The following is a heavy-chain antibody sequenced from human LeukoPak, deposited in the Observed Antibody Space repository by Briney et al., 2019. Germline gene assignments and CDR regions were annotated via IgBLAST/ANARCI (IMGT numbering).Heavy chain of an antibody. V-gene: IGHV4-34*01. CDR2: INHSGST. D-gene: IGHD2-21*02. CDR3: ARDRSVVVTAHYYYYYGMDV. Sequence: SETLSLTCAVYGGSFSGYYWSWIRQPPGKGLEWIGEINHSGSTNYNPSLKSRVTISVDTSKNQFSLKLSSVTAADTAVYYCARDRSVVVTAHYYYYYGMDVWGQGTTVTVSS. CDR1: GGSFSGYY. J-gene: IGHJ6*02.